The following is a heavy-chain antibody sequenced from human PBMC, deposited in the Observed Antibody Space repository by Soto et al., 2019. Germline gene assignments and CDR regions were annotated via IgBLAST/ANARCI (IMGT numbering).Heavy chain of an antibody. V-gene: IGHV3-48*01. Sequence: GGSLRLSCVASGFTFSNYAMSWVRQAPGKGPEWVSYITGGSETISYADSVRGRFTISRDNAKTSVYLQLNRLRPEDTAIYFCTTSNGHLEKWGRGTLVTVSS. CDR3: TTSNGHLEK. CDR2: ITGGSETI. J-gene: IGHJ4*02. CDR1: GFTFSNYA.